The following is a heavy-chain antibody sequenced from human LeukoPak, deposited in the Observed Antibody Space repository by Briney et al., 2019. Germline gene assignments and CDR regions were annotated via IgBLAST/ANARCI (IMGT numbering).Heavy chain of an antibody. CDR3: ARGEGSGWFSRKWFDP. CDR1: GFTFSSYG. Sequence: GGSLRRSCAASGFTFSSYGMHWVRQAPGKGLEWVAVISYDGINKYYADSVKGRFTISRDNSKNTLYLQMDSLRAEDTAVYFCARGEGSGWFSRKWFDPWGQGTLVTVSS. CDR2: ISYDGINK. J-gene: IGHJ5*02. V-gene: IGHV3-30*03. D-gene: IGHD6-19*01.